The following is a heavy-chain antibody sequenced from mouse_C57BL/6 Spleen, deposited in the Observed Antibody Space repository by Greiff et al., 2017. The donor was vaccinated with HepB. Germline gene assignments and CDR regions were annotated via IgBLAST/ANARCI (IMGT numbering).Heavy chain of an antibody. CDR3: ARLDYGNYVRAY. CDR2: IDPSDSYT. V-gene: IGHV1-59*01. J-gene: IGHJ3*01. CDR1: GYTFTSYW. D-gene: IGHD2-1*01. Sequence: QVQLQQPGAELVRPGTSVKLSCKASGYTFTSYWMHWVKQRPGQGLEWIGVIDPSDSYTNYNQKFKGKATLTVDTSSSTAYMQLSSLTSEDSAVYYCARLDYGNYVRAYWGQGTLVTVSA.